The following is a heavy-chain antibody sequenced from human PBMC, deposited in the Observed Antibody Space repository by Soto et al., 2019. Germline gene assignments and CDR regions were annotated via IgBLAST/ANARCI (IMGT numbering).Heavy chain of an antibody. Sequence: PSETLSLTCTVSGGSISSSSYYWGWIRQPPGKGLEWIGSIYYSGSTYYNPSLKSRVTISVDTSENQFSLKLSSVTAADTAVYYCASRDSSSWYFEGLGYYYGMDVWGQGTTVT. CDR1: GGSISSSSYY. CDR2: IYYSGST. J-gene: IGHJ6*02. CDR3: ASRDSSSWYFEGLGYYYGMDV. V-gene: IGHV4-39*01. D-gene: IGHD6-13*01.